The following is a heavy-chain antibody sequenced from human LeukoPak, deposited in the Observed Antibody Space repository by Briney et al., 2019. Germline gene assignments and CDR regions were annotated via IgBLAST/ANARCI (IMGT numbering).Heavy chain of an antibody. V-gene: IGHV4-59*01. CDR3: VGNRGRQDWNYYYYYMDV. CDR1: GGSISSYY. J-gene: IGHJ6*03. D-gene: IGHD1-1*01. Sequence: SETLSLTCTVSGGSISSYYWSWIRQPPGKGLEWIGYIYYSGSTNYNPSLKSRVTISVDTSKNQFSLKLSSVTAADTAVYYCVGNRGRQDWNYYYYYMDVWGKGTTVTVSS. CDR2: IYYSGST.